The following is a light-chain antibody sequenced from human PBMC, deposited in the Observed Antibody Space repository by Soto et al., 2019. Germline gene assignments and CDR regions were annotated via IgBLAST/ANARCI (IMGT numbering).Light chain of an antibody. CDR2: DAS. Sequence: DIQMTQSPSTLSASVGVRVTITCRASQSISSWLAWYQQIPGKAPKLLIYDASSLESGVPSRFSGSGSGTEFTLTISSLQPDDFATYYCQQYNSYSWTFGQGTKVDI. J-gene: IGKJ1*01. CDR1: QSISSW. CDR3: QQYNSYSWT. V-gene: IGKV1-5*01.